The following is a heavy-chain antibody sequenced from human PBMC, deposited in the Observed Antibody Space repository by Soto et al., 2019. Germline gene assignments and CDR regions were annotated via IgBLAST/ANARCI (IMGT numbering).Heavy chain of an antibody. V-gene: IGHV3-7*03. CDR3: ARDYNYYDSSGYYSNWFDP. CDR2: IKQDGSEK. D-gene: IGHD3-22*01. J-gene: IGHJ5*02. Sequence: LRLSCSASGFTFSSYWMSWVRQAPGKGLEWVANIKQDGSEKYYVDSVKGRFTISRDNAKNSLYLQMNSLRAEDTAVYYCARDYNYYDSSGYYSNWFDPWGQGTLVTVSS. CDR1: GFTFSSYW.